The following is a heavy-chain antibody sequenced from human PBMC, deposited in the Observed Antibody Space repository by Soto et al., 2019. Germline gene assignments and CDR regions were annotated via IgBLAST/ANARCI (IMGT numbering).Heavy chain of an antibody. D-gene: IGHD2-15*01. CDR1: GSCISSGSYY. V-gene: IGHV4-31*03. CDR3: ARDYMAVVD. J-gene: IGHJ4*02. CDR2: IYHSGST. Sequence: PSETMSLTCTFSGSCISSGSYYWSWIRQHPGKGLEWIGYIYHSGSTYYNPSLKSRATISLDTSKNQFSLKLSSVTAADTAVYYCARDYMAVVDWGQGTLVTVSS.